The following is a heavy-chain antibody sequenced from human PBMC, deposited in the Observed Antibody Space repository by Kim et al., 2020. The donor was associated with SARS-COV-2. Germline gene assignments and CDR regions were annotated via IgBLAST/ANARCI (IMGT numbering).Heavy chain of an antibody. V-gene: IGHV3-7*01. CDR1: GFTFSSYW. CDR3: ARGIKKNTYAFDI. CDR2: IKQDGSEK. D-gene: IGHD3-16*01. J-gene: IGHJ3*02. Sequence: GGSLRLSCAASGFTFSSYWMSWVRQAPGKGLEWVANIKQDGSEKYYVDSVKGRFTISRDNAKNSLYLQMNSLRAEDTAVYYCARGIKKNTYAFDIWGQGTMVTVSS.